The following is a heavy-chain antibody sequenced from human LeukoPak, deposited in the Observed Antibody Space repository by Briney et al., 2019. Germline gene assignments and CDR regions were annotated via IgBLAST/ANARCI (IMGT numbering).Heavy chain of an antibody. Sequence: ASVKVSCKASGYTFTGYYMHWARRAPGQGLEWMGWINPNSGGTNYAQKFQGRVTMTRDTSISTAYMELSRLRSDDTAVYYCARALLGYCSSTSCYLFGYWFDPWGQGTLVTVSS. CDR2: INPNSGGT. CDR1: GYTFTGYY. J-gene: IGHJ5*02. D-gene: IGHD2-2*01. V-gene: IGHV1-2*02. CDR3: ARALLGYCSSTSCYLFGYWFDP.